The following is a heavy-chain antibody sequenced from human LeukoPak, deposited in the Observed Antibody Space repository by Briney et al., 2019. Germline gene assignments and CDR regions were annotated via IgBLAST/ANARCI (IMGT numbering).Heavy chain of an antibody. CDR2: IYYSGST. V-gene: IGHV4-39*07. J-gene: IGHJ1*01. D-gene: IGHD3-22*01. CDR3: ARAFRSLAYDSSGYYSGEYAEYFQH. Sequence: SETLSLTCTVSGGSISSSSYYWGWIRQPPGKGLEWIGSIYYSGSTYYNPSLKSRVTISVDTSKNQFSLKLSSVTAADTAVYYCARAFRSLAYDSSGYYSGEYAEYFQHWGQGTLVTVSS. CDR1: GGSISSSSYY.